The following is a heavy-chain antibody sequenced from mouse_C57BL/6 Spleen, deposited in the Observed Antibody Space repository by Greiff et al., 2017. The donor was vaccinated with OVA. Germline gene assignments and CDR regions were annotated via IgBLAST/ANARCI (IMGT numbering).Heavy chain of an antibody. Sequence: EVQLQQSGTVLARPGASVKMSCKTSGYTFTSYWMHWVKQRPGQGLEWIGAIYPGNSDTSYNQKFKGKATLTAVTSASTAYMELSSLTTEDSAVYYCTREGGYYGPFAYWGQGTPVTVSA. CDR3: TREGGYYGPFAY. V-gene: IGHV1-5*01. CDR1: GYTFTSYW. CDR2: IYPGNSDT. J-gene: IGHJ3*01. D-gene: IGHD2-1*01.